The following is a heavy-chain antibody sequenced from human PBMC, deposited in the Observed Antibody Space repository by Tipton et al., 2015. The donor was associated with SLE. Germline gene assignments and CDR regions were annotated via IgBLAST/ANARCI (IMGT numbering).Heavy chain of an antibody. D-gene: IGHD3-16*01. J-gene: IGHJ6*03. V-gene: IGHV4-31*03. CDR3: ARSGPSWGYYNCMDV. CDR2: IHDSGAT. Sequence: TLSLTCTVSGDSTSRGGYYWSWIRQLPGKGLEWIGYIHDSGATYYNPSLKSRVTISVDTSKNQFSLKLSSVTAADTAVYYCARSGPSWGYYNCMDVWGKESTGTVSS. CDR1: GDSTSRGGYY.